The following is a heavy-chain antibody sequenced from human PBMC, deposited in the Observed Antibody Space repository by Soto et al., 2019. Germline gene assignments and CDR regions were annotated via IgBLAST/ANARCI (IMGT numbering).Heavy chain of an antibody. CDR1: GGSISSSNW. CDR3: ARRNSSGWYWYAAFDI. J-gene: IGHJ3*02. D-gene: IGHD6-19*01. CDR2: IYHSGST. Sequence: PSETLSLTCAVSGGSISSSNWWSWVRQPPGKGLEWIGEIYHSGSTNYNPSLKSRVTISVDKSKNQFSLKLSSVTAADTAVYYCARRNSSGWYWYAAFDIWGQGTMVTVSS. V-gene: IGHV4-4*02.